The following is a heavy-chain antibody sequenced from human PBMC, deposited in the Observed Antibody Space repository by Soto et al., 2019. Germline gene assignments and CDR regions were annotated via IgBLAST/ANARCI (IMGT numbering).Heavy chain of an antibody. Sequence: QVQLQESGPGLVKPSQTLSLTCTVSGGSISSGGYYWSWIRQHPGKGLEWIGYIYYSGSTYYNPSLKSRVTISVDTSKNQFSLKLSSVTAADTAVYHCARVNIAAAVGGVDYWGQGTLVTVSS. CDR2: IYYSGST. CDR3: ARVNIAAAVGGVDY. J-gene: IGHJ4*02. V-gene: IGHV4-31*03. CDR1: GGSISSGGYY. D-gene: IGHD6-13*01.